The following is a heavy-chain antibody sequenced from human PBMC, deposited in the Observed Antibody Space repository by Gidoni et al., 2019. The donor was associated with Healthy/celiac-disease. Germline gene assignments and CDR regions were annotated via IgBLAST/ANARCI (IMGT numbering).Heavy chain of an antibody. CDR2: ISSSSSTI. J-gene: IGHJ4*02. CDR3: ASQFIYGELPFDY. Sequence: EVQLVESGGGLVQPGGSLRLSCAASGFTFSSYSMNWVRQAPGKGLEWVSYISSSSSTIYYADSVKGRFTISRDNAKNSLYLQMNSLRDEDTAVYYCASQFIYGELPFDYWGQGTLVTVSS. V-gene: IGHV3-48*02. D-gene: IGHD4-17*01. CDR1: GFTFSSYS.